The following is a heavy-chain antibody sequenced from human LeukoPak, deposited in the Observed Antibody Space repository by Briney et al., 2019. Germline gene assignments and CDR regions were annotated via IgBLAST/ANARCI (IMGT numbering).Heavy chain of an antibody. J-gene: IGHJ3*02. CDR2: INPNSGGT. CDR3: ARGSPSGSYSRDAFDI. Sequence: GASVKVSCKASGYTFTGYYMHWVRQAPGQGLEWMGWINPNSGGTNYAQKFQGWVTMTRDTSISAAYMELSRLRSDDTAVYYCARGSPSGSYSRDAFDIWGQGTMVTVSS. V-gene: IGHV1-2*04. CDR1: GYTFTGYY. D-gene: IGHD1-26*01.